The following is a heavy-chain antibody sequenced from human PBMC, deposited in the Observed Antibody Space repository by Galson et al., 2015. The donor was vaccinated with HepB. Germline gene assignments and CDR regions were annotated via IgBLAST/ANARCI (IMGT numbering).Heavy chain of an antibody. D-gene: IGHD3-22*01. Sequence: SVKVSCKASGYTFTSYGISWVRQAPGQGLEWMGWISAYNGNTNYAQKLQGRVTMTTDTSTSTAYMELRSLRSDDTAVYYCARVHYYDSSGWEAFGIWGQGTMVTVSS. CDR3: ARVHYYDSSGWEAFGI. CDR2: ISAYNGNT. J-gene: IGHJ3*02. CDR1: GYTFTSYG. V-gene: IGHV1-18*01.